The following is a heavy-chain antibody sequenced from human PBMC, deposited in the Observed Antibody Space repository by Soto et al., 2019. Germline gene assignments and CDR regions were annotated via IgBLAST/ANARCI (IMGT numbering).Heavy chain of an antibody. V-gene: IGHV3-21*01. Sequence: PGGSLRLSCAASGFTFSSYTMSWVRQGPGEGLEWVAAISSGSSDTWYADSVKGRFIISRDNAQNSLFLQMNTLRPEDTAMYYCARVAYWGPGTQVTVSS. CDR1: GFTFSSYT. CDR2: ISSGSSDT. J-gene: IGHJ4*02. CDR3: ARVAY.